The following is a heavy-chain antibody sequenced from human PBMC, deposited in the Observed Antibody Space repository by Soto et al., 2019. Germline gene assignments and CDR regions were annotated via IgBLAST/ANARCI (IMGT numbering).Heavy chain of an antibody. CDR3: AKEGGHDFWSGYYTSVY. J-gene: IGHJ4*02. CDR1: GFTFTSSA. Sequence: PGGSLRLSCAASGFTFTSSAMTWIRQAPGKGLDWGSAISPSGADAFYADSVTGRFTISRHNSKNTLYLQMNSLRAEDTAVYYCAKEGGHDFWSGYYTSVYWGQGTLVTVSS. V-gene: IGHV3-23*01. D-gene: IGHD3-3*01. CDR2: ISPSGADA.